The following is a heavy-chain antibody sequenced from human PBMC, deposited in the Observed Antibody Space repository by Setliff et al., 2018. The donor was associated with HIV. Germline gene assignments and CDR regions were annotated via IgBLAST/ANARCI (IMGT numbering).Heavy chain of an antibody. Sequence: SETLSLTCSVSGGSIGSHYWSWIRQPPGKGLEWIGYIYNSGNYNPSLTSRVIMAVDTSKNEFSLKLSSVTAADTAVYYCARVFPHPYGNSWFDTWGQGILVTVSS. V-gene: IGHV4-59*11. CDR3: ARVFPHPYGNSWFDT. CDR1: GGSIGSHY. D-gene: IGHD3-16*01. J-gene: IGHJ5*02. CDR2: IYNSG.